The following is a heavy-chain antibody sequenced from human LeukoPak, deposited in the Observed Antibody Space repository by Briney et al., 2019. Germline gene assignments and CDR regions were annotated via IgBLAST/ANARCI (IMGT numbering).Heavy chain of an antibody. D-gene: IGHD4-17*01. CDR1: GLSISSYY. CDR2: MYYSGST. CDR3: ARMNGDYGFRNYFYYGLDV. V-gene: IGHV4-59*08. J-gene: IGHJ6*02. Sequence: SETLSLTCTVSGLSISSYYWSRIRQPPGKGLEYIGYMYYSGSTKYNPSLESRVTMSVDTSKNQFSLRLSSVTAADTAVYYCARMNGDYGFRNYFYYGLDVWGQGTTVTVSS.